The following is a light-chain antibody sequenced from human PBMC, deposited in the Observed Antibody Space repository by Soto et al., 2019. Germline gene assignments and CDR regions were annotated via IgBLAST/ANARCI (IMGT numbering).Light chain of an antibody. J-gene: IGKJ1*01. CDR2: DAT. CDR1: QSVSNNY. V-gene: IGKV3-20*01. CDR3: QQYASSPLT. Sequence: EIVLTHSPGTLSLSPGERATLSCRASQSVSNNYLAWYQQKPGQAPRLVIYDATSRAAGIPDRFSASGSGTDFTLTISRLEPEDFAVYYCQQYASSPLTLGRRTKVEIK.